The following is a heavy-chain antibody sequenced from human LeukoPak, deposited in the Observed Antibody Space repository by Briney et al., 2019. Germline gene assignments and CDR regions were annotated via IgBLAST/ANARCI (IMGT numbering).Heavy chain of an antibody. V-gene: IGHV1-69*13. J-gene: IGHJ6*02. D-gene: IGHD4-11*01. CDR3: LQSQDYYYGMDV. CDR1: GGTFSIYA. CDR2: IIPIFGTA. Sequence: SVKVSCKASGGTFSIYAISWVRQAPGQGLEWMGGIIPIFGTANYAQKFQGRVTITPDEFTSTAYMELSSLRSEDTDVYYCLQSQDYYYGMDVWGQGTTVTVSS.